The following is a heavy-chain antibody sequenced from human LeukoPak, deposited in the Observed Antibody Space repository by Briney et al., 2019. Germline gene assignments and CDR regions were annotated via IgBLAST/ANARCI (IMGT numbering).Heavy chain of an antibody. D-gene: IGHD1-26*01. V-gene: IGHV3-23*01. Sequence: GGSLRLSCAASGLTFSTYGMSWVRQAPGKGLEWISAVSGGGTTSYADSVRGRFAISRDNSKNTLYLQLNSLKTEDTAVYYCATNMEGPTNYWGRGTLVTVSS. CDR2: VSGGGTT. CDR1: GLTFSTYG. J-gene: IGHJ4*02. CDR3: ATNMEGPTNY.